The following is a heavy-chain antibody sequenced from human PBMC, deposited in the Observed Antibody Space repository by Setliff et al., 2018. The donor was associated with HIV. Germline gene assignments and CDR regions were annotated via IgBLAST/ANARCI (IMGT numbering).Heavy chain of an antibody. D-gene: IGHD5-12*01. J-gene: IGHJ4*02. V-gene: IGHV1-24*01. CDR2: FDPQDGET. CDR1: GFTLSEVS. CDR3: AIDGAGGWLRPMPDY. Sequence: GASVKVSCKVFGFTLSEVSIHWVRQAPGKGLEWMGYFDPQDGETVYAQKFQGRVTMTEDTSIDTAYMELTRLRSEETAVYYCAIDGAGGWLRPMPDYWGQGTLVTVSS.